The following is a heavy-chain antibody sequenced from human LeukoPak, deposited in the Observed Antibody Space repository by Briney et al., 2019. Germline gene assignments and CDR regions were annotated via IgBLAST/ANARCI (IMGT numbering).Heavy chain of an antibody. Sequence: GGSLRLSCAASGFNFSRYDMHWVRQATGKGLEWVSATGTAGDTYYLGSVKGRFTISRENAKNSFYLQMNSLRAEDTAVYYCARVGGITLALAPSPFPDYNYYYMDVWGKGTTVTVSS. V-gene: IGHV3-13*01. J-gene: IGHJ6*03. CDR3: ARVGGITLALAPSPFPDYNYYYMDV. CDR2: TGTAGDT. D-gene: IGHD3-10*01. CDR1: GFNFSRYD.